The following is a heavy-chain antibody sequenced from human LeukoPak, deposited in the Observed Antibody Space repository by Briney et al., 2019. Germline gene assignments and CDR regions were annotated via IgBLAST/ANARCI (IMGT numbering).Heavy chain of an antibody. D-gene: IGHD5-18*01. J-gene: IGHJ5*02. CDR2: ISGSGGST. V-gene: IGHV3-23*01. CDR3: AKGLRGYSYGPYNWFDP. CDR1: GFTFSSYA. Sequence: VGSLRLSCAASGFTFSSYAMSWVRQAPGKGLEWVSAISGSGGSTYYADSVKGRFTISRDNSKNTLYLQMNSLRAEDTAVYYCAKGLRGYSYGPYNWFDPWGQGTLVTVSS.